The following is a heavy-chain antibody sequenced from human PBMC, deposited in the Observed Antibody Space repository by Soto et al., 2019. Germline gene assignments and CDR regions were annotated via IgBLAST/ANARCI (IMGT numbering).Heavy chain of an antibody. J-gene: IGHJ1*01. CDR1: GFTFSSYA. V-gene: IGHV3-23*01. D-gene: IGHD3-22*01. CDR3: AKETYDSSGYFTHAEYFQH. Sequence: VQLLESGGGLVQPGGSLRLSCAASGFTFSSYAMSWVRQAPGKGLEWVSAISGSGGSTYYADSVKGRFTISRDNSKNTLYLQMNSLRAEDTAVYYCAKETYDSSGYFTHAEYFQHWGQGTLVTVSS. CDR2: ISGSGGST.